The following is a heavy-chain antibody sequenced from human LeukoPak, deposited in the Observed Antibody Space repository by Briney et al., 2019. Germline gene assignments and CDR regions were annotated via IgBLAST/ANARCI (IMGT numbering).Heavy chain of an antibody. CDR1: GGSISSSSYY. J-gene: IGHJ4*02. CDR3: ARGDGTTMYFDY. CDR2: IYYSGST. Sequence: SETLSLTCTVSGGSISSSSYYWGWIRQPLGKGLEWIGSIYYSGSTYYNPSLKSRVTISVDTSKNQFSLKLSSVTAAETAVYYCARGDGTTMYFDYWGQGTLVTVSS. D-gene: IGHD1-7*01. V-gene: IGHV4-39*07.